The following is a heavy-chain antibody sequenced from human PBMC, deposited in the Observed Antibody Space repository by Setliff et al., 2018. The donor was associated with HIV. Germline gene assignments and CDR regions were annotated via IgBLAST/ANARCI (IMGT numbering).Heavy chain of an antibody. Sequence: GASVKVSCKASGGAFISHTFTWVRQAPGQGLEWMGWISAYNVNTNYAQKLQGRVTMTTDTSTSTAYMELRSLRSDDTAVYYCARDYYDSSGYIFFPGLPDYWGQGTLVTVSS. CDR2: ISAYNVNT. D-gene: IGHD3-22*01. CDR1: GGAFISHT. V-gene: IGHV1-18*04. CDR3: ARDYYDSSGYIFFPGLPDY. J-gene: IGHJ4*02.